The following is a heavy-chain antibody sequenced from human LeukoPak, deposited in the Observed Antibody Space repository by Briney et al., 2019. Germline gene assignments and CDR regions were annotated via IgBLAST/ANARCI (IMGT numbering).Heavy chain of an antibody. V-gene: IGHV4-59*01. D-gene: IGHD5-24*01. CDR1: GGSISSYY. CDR2: IYYSGST. Sequence: SETLSLTRTVSGGSISSYYWSWIRQPPGKGLEWIGYIYYSGSTNYNPSLKSRVTISVDTSKNQFSLKLSSVTAADTAVYYCARGGVGYNPLFDYWGQGTLVTVSS. CDR3: ARGGVGYNPLFDY. J-gene: IGHJ4*02.